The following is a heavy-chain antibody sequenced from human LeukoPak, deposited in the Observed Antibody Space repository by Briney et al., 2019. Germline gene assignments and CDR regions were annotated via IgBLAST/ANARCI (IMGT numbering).Heavy chain of an antibody. CDR2: MNPNSGNT. CDR3: ARGTRGCGYYYDY. CDR1: GYTFTSYD. D-gene: IGHD3-22*01. Sequence: GASVKVSCKASGYTFTSYDINWVRQATGQGLEWMGWMNPNSGNTGYAQKFQGRVTMTRNTSISTAYMEMSSLRAEDTAVYYCARGTRGCGYYYDYWGQGTLVTVSS. J-gene: IGHJ4*02. V-gene: IGHV1-8*01.